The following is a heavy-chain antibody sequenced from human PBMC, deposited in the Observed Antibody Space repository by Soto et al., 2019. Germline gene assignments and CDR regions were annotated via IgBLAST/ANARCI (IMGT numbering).Heavy chain of an antibody. CDR3: ARGGYSSSWHNWFDP. D-gene: IGHD6-13*01. CDR2: IWYDGSNK. Sequence: VAVIWYDGSNKYYADSVKGRFTISRDNSKNTLYLQMNSLRAEDTAVYYCARGGYSSSWHNWFDPWGQGTLVTVSS. J-gene: IGHJ5*02. V-gene: IGHV3-33*01.